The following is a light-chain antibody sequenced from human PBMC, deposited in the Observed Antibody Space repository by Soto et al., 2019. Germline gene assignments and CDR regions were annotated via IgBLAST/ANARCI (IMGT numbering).Light chain of an antibody. Sequence: DIQMTQSPSSLAASVGDRVTSTCQASQDIRNYLNLYHQKPVKAPKVLIYDASNLEYGVPSRFSGSGFGTEFIITISSLQPDDFETYWCQHYAGMWTFGQGTKVDIK. CDR1: QDIRNY. V-gene: IGKV1-33*01. CDR2: DAS. CDR3: QHYAGMWT. J-gene: IGKJ1*01.